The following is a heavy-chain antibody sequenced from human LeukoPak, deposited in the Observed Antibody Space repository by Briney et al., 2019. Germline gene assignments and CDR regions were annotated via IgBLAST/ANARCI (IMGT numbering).Heavy chain of an antibody. CDR3: AKYNSRSINWIDP. J-gene: IGHJ5*02. D-gene: IGHD6-13*01. CDR2: INHSGST. CDR1: GFTFSDYY. V-gene: IGHV4-34*08. Sequence: GSLRLSCAASGFTFSDYYMSWIRQAPGKGLEWIGEINHSGSTNYNPSLKSRVTISVDTSKNQFSLKLRSVTAADTAVYYCAKYNSRSINWIDPWGQGTLVTVSS.